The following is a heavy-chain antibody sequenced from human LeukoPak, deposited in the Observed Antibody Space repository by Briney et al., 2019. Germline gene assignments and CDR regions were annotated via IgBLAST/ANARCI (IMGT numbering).Heavy chain of an antibody. J-gene: IGHJ3*02. V-gene: IGHV4-39*01. CDR3: ARHKREIAVAGLNAFDI. CDR1: GGSITSTNW. CDR2: IYYSGST. D-gene: IGHD6-19*01. Sequence: PSETLSLTCAVSGGSITSTNWWSWVRQSPGKGLEWIGSIYYSGSTYYNPSLKSRVTISVDTSKNQFSLKLSSVTAADTAVYYCARHKREIAVAGLNAFDIWGQGTMVTVSS.